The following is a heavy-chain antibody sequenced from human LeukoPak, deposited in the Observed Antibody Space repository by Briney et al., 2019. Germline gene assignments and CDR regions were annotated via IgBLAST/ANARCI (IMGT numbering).Heavy chain of an antibody. D-gene: IGHD3-22*01. CDR2: IYTSGST. V-gene: IGHV4-61*02. CDR1: GGSISSGIYY. Sequence: KPSQTLSLTCSVSGGSISSGIYYWSWIRQPAGQGLEWIGRIYTSGSTNYNPSLKSRVTISLDTSKNQFSLKLSSVTAADTAVYYCAREGSSGFGNVFDIWGQGTMVTVSS. CDR3: AREGSSGFGNVFDI. J-gene: IGHJ3*02.